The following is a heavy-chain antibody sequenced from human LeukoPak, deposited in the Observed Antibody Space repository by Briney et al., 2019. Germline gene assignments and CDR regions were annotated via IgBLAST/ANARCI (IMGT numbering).Heavy chain of an antibody. Sequence: ASVKVSCKASGSSFTGYYLHWVRQAPGQGLEWMGWINPNSGGTNYAQKFQGRVTMTRDTSISTAYMELSSLRSEDTAVYYCATVEGRSEAAAGIFDYWGQGTLVTVSS. D-gene: IGHD6-13*01. CDR1: GSSFTGYY. CDR2: INPNSGGT. CDR3: ATVEGRSEAAAGIFDY. V-gene: IGHV1-2*02. J-gene: IGHJ4*02.